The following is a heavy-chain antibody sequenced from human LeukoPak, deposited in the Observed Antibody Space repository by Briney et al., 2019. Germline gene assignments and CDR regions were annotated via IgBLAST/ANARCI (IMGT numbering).Heavy chain of an antibody. CDR3: AKVSNELWPSGY. J-gene: IGHJ4*02. V-gene: IGHV3-23*01. CDR1: GLTFSSYG. D-gene: IGHD3-16*01. CDR2: ISGSSVNT. Sequence: GGSLRLSCAASGLTFSSYGMNWVRQAPGKGLEWVSAISGSSVNTYYADSVKGRFTISRDNSKNTLYLQMNSLRAEDTAVYYCAKVSNELWPSGYWGQGTLVTVSS.